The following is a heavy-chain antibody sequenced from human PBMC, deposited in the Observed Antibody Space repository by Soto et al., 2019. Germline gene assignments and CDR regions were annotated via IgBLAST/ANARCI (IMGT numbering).Heavy chain of an antibody. CDR1: VFSFISYA. CDR2: ISSDGSNK. D-gene: IGHD3-22*01. V-gene: IGHV3-30-3*01. J-gene: IGHJ4*02. Sequence: GWSLRLSCASSVFSFISYAMHWVRQAPGKGLEWVAVISSDGSNKYHADSVEGRFTISRDNSKNTLYLQMNSLRAEDTAVYYCASPDSYFEYGGQGTLVTVSS. CDR3: ASPDSYFEY.